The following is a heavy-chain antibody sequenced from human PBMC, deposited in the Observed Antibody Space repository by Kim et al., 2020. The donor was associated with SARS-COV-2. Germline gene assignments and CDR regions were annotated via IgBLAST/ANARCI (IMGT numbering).Heavy chain of an antibody. Sequence: NTSDSDSEKGLLTISSDNSWNALDLQMNSLRAEDTAVYYCGRELSSWPFDYWGQGTLVTVSS. CDR3: GRELSSWPFDY. D-gene: IGHD6-13*01. CDR2: NT. V-gene: IGHV3-30*01. J-gene: IGHJ4*02.